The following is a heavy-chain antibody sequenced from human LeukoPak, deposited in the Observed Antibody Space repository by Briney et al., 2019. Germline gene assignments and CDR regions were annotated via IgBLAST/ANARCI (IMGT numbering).Heavy chain of an antibody. Sequence: PGRSLRLSCAASGFTFSSYGMHWVRQAPGKGLEWVAVIWYDGSNKYYADSVKGRFTISRDNSKNTLYLQMNSLRAEDTAVYYCAKVRYYYDSSGSSYYFDYWGQGTPVTVSS. CDR1: GFTFSSYG. V-gene: IGHV3-33*06. D-gene: IGHD3-22*01. CDR2: IWYDGSNK. CDR3: AKVRYYYDSSGSSYYFDY. J-gene: IGHJ4*02.